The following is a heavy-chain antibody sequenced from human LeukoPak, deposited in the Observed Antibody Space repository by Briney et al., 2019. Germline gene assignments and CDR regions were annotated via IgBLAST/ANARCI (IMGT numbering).Heavy chain of an antibody. CDR1: GYTFTSYG. D-gene: IGHD3-22*01. Sequence: ASVKVSCKASGYTFTSYGINWVRQATGQGLEWMGWMNPNSGNTGYAQKFQGRVTMTRNTSISTAYMELSSLRSEDTAVYYCARGNYYDSSGYYFLFMDYYYYGMDVWGQGTTVTVSS. CDR3: ARGNYYDSSGYYFLFMDYYYYGMDV. V-gene: IGHV1-8*02. CDR2: MNPNSGNT. J-gene: IGHJ6*02.